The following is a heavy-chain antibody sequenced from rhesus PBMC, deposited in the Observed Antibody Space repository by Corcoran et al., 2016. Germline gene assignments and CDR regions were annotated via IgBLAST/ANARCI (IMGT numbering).Heavy chain of an antibody. Sequence: EVQLVQSGAEVKKPGASVKISCKASGYTFTDYYLHWVRQAPGKGLEWMGRVDPEDGEAIHAQKFQDRVTIPADASTDTAYMWLSSLESEDTAVYYCATGKAAAGPGYGLDSWGQEVVVTVSS. CDR3: ATGKAAAGPGYGLDS. V-gene: IGHV1-111*02. J-gene: IGHJ6*01. CDR2: VDPEDGEA. D-gene: IGHD6S26*01. CDR1: GYTFTDYY.